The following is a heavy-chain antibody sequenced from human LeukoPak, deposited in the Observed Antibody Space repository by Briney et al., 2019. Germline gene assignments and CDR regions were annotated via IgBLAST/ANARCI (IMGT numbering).Heavy chain of an antibody. CDR3: ARRSQVVPAAGRPFDM. J-gene: IGHJ3*02. Sequence: PSETLSLTCTVSGGSISSSSYYWGWIRQPPGKGLEWIGSIYYSGSTYYNPSLKSRVTISVDTSKNQFSLKLSSVTAADTAVYYCARRSQVVPAAGRPFDMWGQGTMVTVSS. V-gene: IGHV4-39*01. CDR2: IYYSGST. CDR1: GGSISSSSYY. D-gene: IGHD2-2*01.